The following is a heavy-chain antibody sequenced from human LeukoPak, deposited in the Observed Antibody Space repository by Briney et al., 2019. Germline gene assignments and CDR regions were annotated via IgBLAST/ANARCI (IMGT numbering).Heavy chain of an antibody. CDR1: GGTFSSYA. J-gene: IGHJ3*02. CDR3: AREADYYDSSGALKHAFDI. Sequence: SVKVSCKASGGTFSSYAISWVRQAPGQGLEWMGGIIPIFGTANYAQKFQGRVTITTDESTSAAYMELSSLRSEDTAVYYCAREADYYDSSGALKHAFDIWGQGTMVAVSS. D-gene: IGHD3-22*01. V-gene: IGHV1-69*05. CDR2: IIPIFGTA.